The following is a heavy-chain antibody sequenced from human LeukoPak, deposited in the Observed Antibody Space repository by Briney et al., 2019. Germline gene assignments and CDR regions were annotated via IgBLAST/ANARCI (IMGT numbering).Heavy chain of an antibody. CDR1: GGSFSGYY. J-gene: IGHJ4*02. V-gene: IGHV4-34*01. D-gene: IGHD5-24*01. CDR3: ARAGVMSTIGRFDY. Sequence: SSETLSLTCAVYGGSFSGYYWSWIRQPPGKGLEWIGEINHSGSTNYNPSLKSRVTISVDTSKNQFSLKLSSVTAADTAVYYCARAGVMSTIGRFDYWGQGTLVTVSS. CDR2: INHSGST.